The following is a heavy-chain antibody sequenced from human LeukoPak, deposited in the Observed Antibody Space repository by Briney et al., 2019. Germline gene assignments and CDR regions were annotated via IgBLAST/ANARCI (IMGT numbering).Heavy chain of an antibody. CDR3: ARVVITQGSYFDY. CDR1: GGSVSSGSYY. V-gene: IGHV4-61*03. J-gene: IGHJ4*02. Sequence: SETLSLTCTVSGGSVSSGSYYWSWIRQPPGKGLEWIGYFYYSGTTNYNPSLKSRVTISVETSKNHFSLKLSSVTAADTAVYYCARVVITQGSYFDYWGQGTLVAVSS. D-gene: IGHD3-22*01. CDR2: FYYSGTT.